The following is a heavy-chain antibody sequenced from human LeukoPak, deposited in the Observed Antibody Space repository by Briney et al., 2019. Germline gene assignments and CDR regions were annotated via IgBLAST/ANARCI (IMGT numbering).Heavy chain of an antibody. CDR1: GFTSSDYY. CDR2: ISSSGSTI. D-gene: IGHD3-3*01. J-gene: IGHJ4*02. V-gene: IGHV3-11*04. Sequence: GGSLRLSCAASGFTSSDYYMSWIRQAPGKGLEWVSYISSSGSTIYYADSVKGRFTISRDNAKNSLYLQMNSLRAEDTAVYYCVKDAHQFYDLWSGYLLDYWGQGTLVTVSS. CDR3: VKDAHQFYDLWSGYLLDY.